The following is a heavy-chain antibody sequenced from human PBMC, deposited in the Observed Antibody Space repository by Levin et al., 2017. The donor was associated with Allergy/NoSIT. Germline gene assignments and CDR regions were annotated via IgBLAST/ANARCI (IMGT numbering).Heavy chain of an antibody. CDR3: ARDQDFGDYWYFDL. Sequence: LRLSCTVSGGSISSGFYYWSWIRQHPGKGLEWIGYIYYSGTPYYNPSLRSRLTISVDTSKNQFSLQLNSVTAADTAVYYCARDQDFGDYWYFDLWGRGTLVTVSS. CDR2: IYYSGTP. V-gene: IGHV4-31*03. CDR1: GGSISSGFYY. D-gene: IGHD4-17*01. J-gene: IGHJ2*01.